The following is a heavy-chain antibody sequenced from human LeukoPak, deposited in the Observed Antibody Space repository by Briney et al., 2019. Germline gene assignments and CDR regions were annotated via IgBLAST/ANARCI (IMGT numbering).Heavy chain of an antibody. CDR3: AKYGSGTTTDGMDV. CDR2: IGGSGAET. V-gene: IGHV3-23*01. D-gene: IGHD3-10*01. CDR1: GFTFSNYA. Sequence: GGSLRLSCEASGFTFSNYALTWVRQAPGKGLEWVSGIGGSGAETYYAESVRGRFTISRDNSKNTLFLQMSSLRAEDTALYYCAKYGSGTTTDGMDVWGQGTTVIVSS. J-gene: IGHJ6*02.